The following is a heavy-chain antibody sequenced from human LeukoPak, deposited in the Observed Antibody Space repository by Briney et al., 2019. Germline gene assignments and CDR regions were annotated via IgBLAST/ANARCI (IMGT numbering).Heavy chain of an antibody. Sequence: PSQTLSLTCTVSGGSISSGGYYWRWIRQPPGKGLEWIAYIYHSGRTYYNPSLKSRLTLSLDTSKNQFSLKLSSVTAAATAVYYCAREYYDSTRICDYWGQGTRVSVSS. V-gene: IGHV4-30-2*01. D-gene: IGHD3-16*01. CDR2: IYHSGRT. CDR3: AREYYDSTRICDY. CDR1: GGSISSGGYY. J-gene: IGHJ4*02.